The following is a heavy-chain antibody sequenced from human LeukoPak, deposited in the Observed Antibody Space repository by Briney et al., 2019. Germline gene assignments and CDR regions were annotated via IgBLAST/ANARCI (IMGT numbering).Heavy chain of an antibody. CDR1: GFSLSTSGVG. D-gene: IGHD1-26*01. CDR2: ICWDDDK. J-gene: IGHJ4*02. CDR3: ARRRAAGSLVEY. V-gene: IGHV2-5*02. Sequence: SGPTLVKPTQTLTLTCTFSGFSLSTSGVGVGWIRQPPGKALEWLGIICWDDDKRYSPSLKSRLTITKDTSKNQVVLTMTNMDPVDTATYYCARRRAAGSLVEYWGQGTLVTVSS.